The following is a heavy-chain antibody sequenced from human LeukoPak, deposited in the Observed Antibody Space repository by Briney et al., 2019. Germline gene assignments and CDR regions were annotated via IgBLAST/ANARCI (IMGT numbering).Heavy chain of an antibody. CDR3: AKDRGSYLTYFDY. J-gene: IGHJ4*02. CDR2: MWFNGSKN. V-gene: IGHV3-33*06. D-gene: IGHD1-26*01. Sequence: GGSLRLSCTASGFTFSGYGMHWVRQAPGKGLEWMAVMWFNGSKNYNVDSVKGRFTISRDNSKNTLFLQMNSLRAEDTAVYYCAKDRGSYLTYFDYWGQGTLVTVSS. CDR1: GFTFSGYG.